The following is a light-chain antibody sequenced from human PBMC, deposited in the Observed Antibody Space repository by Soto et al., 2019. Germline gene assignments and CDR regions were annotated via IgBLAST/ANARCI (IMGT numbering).Light chain of an antibody. J-gene: IGLJ1*01. CDR2: DVS. CDR3: SSYTSSSTYV. V-gene: IGLV2-14*01. Sequence: QAVVTQPASVSGSPGQSIAISCTGTSSDVGGYDYVSWYQQHPGKAPKVMIYDVSNRPSGVSNRFSGSKSDNTASLTISGLQAEDEADYYCSSYTSSSTYVFGTGTKLTVL. CDR1: SSDVGGYDY.